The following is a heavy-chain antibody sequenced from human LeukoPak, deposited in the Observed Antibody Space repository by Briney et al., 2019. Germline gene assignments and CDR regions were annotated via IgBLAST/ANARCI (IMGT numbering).Heavy chain of an antibody. CDR1: GGSISGFY. Sequence: SETLSLTCTVSGGSISGFYSTWIRQPPGKGLEWIGYIYYSGSTNYNPSLKSRVTISVDTSKNQFSLKLSSVTAADTAVYYCARHLWVHYYDSSGRVNYGMDVWGQGTTVTVSS. V-gene: IGHV4-59*08. J-gene: IGHJ6*02. CDR3: ARHLWVHYYDSSGRVNYGMDV. D-gene: IGHD3-22*01. CDR2: IYYSGST.